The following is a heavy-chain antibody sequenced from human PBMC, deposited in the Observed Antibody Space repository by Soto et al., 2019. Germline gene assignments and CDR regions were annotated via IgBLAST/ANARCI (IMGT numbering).Heavy chain of an antibody. CDR2: ISYDGSNK. Sequence: GGSLRLSCAASGFTFSSYGMHWVRQAPGKGLEWVAVISYDGSNKYYADSVKGRFTISRDNSKNTLYLQMNSLRAEDTAVYYCAKAEPGIAAAGIDYWGQGTLVTVSS. D-gene: IGHD6-13*01. CDR3: AKAEPGIAAAGIDY. CDR1: GFTFSSYG. V-gene: IGHV3-30*18. J-gene: IGHJ4*02.